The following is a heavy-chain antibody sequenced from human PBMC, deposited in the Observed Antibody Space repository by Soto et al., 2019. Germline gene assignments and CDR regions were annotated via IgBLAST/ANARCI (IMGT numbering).Heavy chain of an antibody. V-gene: IGHV4-31*03. Sequence: QVQLQESGPGLVQPSQTLSLTCTVSGGSISSGGYYWSWIRQHPGEGLEWIGYIYYSGSTYYNPSLKSRITRSVDTSKNQFSLKLSSVTAADTAVYYCARAYDRLFDPWGQGTLVTVSS. CDR3: ARAYDRLFDP. CDR2: IYYSGST. J-gene: IGHJ5*02. D-gene: IGHD5-12*01. CDR1: GGSISSGGYY.